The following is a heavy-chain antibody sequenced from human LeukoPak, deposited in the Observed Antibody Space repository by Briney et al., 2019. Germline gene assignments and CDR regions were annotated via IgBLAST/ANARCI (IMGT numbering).Heavy chain of an antibody. CDR3: IRGAASGSYYGFDV. CDR1: GFTFSGST. D-gene: IGHD1-26*01. V-gene: IGHV3-73*01. Sequence: GGSLRLSCAASGFTFSGSTMHWVRQASGKGLEWVGRIRSKANNYATAYATSVKGRFILSRDDSKNTAYLQMNSLKTEDTAVYYCIRGAASGSYYGFDVWGQGATVTVSS. CDR2: IRSKANNYAT. J-gene: IGHJ6*02.